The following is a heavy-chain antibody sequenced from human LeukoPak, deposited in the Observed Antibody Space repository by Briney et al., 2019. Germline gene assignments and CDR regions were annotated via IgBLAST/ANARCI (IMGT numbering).Heavy chain of an antibody. V-gene: IGHV3-23*01. Sequence: GGSLRLSCAASGFRFGNSAMNWVRQAPGKGLEWVSGIRRSGGSTYYADSVKGRFTISNDNSKNTLYLQMDSLRAEDTAVYYCARDWNVWYFDYWGQGTLVTVSS. J-gene: IGHJ4*02. D-gene: IGHD1-1*01. CDR1: GFRFGNSA. CDR2: IRRSGGST. CDR3: ARDWNVWYFDY.